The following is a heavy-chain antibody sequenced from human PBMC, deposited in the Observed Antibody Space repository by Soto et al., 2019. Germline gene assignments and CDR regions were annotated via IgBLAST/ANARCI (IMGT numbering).Heavy chain of an antibody. CDR2: ILYDGSNK. CDR3: AKLPYGPVYFDY. Sequence: GGSLRLSCAASGFTFFNYAMHWVRQAPGKGLEWVAVILYDGSNKYYADSVKGRFTISRDNSKNTLYLQMNSLRAEDTAVYYCAKLPYGPVYFDYWGQGTLVTVSS. CDR1: GFTFFNYA. J-gene: IGHJ4*02. D-gene: IGHD3-10*01. V-gene: IGHV3-30*18.